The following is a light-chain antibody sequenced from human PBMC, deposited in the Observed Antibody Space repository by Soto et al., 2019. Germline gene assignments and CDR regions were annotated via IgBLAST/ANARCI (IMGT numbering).Light chain of an antibody. J-gene: IGKJ5*01. CDR2: AAS. Sequence: DIQMTQSPSSVSASVGARGTITCRASQGLSSWLAWYQQKPGKAPKLLSYAASSLQSGVPSRFSGSGSVTDFTLTISSLQPEAFATYYCQQANSFPFTFGQGTRLEIK. V-gene: IGKV1-12*01. CDR3: QQANSFPFT. CDR1: QGLSSW.